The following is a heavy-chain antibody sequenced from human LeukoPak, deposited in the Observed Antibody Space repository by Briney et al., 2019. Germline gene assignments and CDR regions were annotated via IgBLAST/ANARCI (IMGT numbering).Heavy chain of an antibody. CDR1: GGTFSSYA. CDR2: IIPIFGKA. CDR3: AREGGYGYGGNHGGY. Sequence: ASVKVSCKASGGTFSSYAISGVRQAPGQGLEWMGGIIPIFGKANYAQKFQGRVTITADESTSTAYMELSSLRSEDTAVYYCAREGGYGYGGNHGGYWGQGTLVTVSS. J-gene: IGHJ4*02. V-gene: IGHV1-69*13. D-gene: IGHD4-23*01.